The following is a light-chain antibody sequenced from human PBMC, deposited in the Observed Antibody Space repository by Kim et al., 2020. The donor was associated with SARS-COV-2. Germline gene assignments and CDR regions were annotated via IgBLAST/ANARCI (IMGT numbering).Light chain of an antibody. CDR2: DAS. Sequence: SPGERATLSCRASLSVSRNYLAWYQQKPGQAPRLLIYDASTRATGTPDRFSGSGSGTDFTLTISRLEPEDLAVYFCQQYGSSPRTFGQGTKVDIK. CDR1: LSVSRNY. CDR3: QQYGSSPRT. V-gene: IGKV3-20*01. J-gene: IGKJ1*01.